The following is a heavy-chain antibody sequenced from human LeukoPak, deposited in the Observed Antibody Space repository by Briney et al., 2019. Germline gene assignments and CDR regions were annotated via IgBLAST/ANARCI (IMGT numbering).Heavy chain of an antibody. D-gene: IGHD1-26*01. CDR3: ARHVVGATQYYFDY. V-gene: IGHV4-39*01. CDR2: IYYSGGT. J-gene: IGHJ4*02. Sequence: PSETLSLTCTVSGGSVSSSSYYWGWIRQPPGKGLECIGTIYYSGGTYYNPSLKSRVTISVDTSKNQFSLKLSSVTAADTAMYYCARHVVGATQYYFDYWGQGTLVTVSS. CDR1: GGSVSSSSYY.